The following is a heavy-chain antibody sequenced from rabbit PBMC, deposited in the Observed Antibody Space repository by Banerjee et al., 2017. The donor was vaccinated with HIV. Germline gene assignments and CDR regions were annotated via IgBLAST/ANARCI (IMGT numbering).Heavy chain of an antibody. V-gene: IGHV1S40*01. J-gene: IGHJ4*01. D-gene: IGHD4-2*01. CDR2: IYTSSGGT. CDR1: GFSFRSSYY. Sequence: QSLEESGGDLVKPGASLTLTCTASGFSFRSSYYGCWVRQAPGKGLEWVACIYTSSGGTYYASWAKGRFTISKTSSTTVTLQMTSLTAADTATYFCARDQDIAYAGGPFNLWGQGTLVTVS. CDR3: ARDQDIAYAGGPFNL.